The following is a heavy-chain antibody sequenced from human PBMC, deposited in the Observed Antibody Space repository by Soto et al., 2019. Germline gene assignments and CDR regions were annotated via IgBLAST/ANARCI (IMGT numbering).Heavy chain of an antibody. CDR1: YW. D-gene: IGHD2-2*01. CDR3: ARLAIVVVPAANDLYYYGMDV. V-gene: IGHV5-10-1*01. J-gene: IGHJ6*02. Sequence: YWISWVRQMPGKGLEWMGRIDPSDSYTNYSPSFQGHVTISADKSISTAYLQWSSLKASDTAMYYCARLAIVVVPAANDLYYYGMDVWGQGTTVTVSS. CDR2: IDPSDSYT.